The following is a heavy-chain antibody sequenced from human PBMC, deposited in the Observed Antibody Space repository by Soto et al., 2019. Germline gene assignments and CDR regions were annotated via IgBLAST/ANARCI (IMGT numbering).Heavy chain of an antibody. V-gene: IGHV3-49*03. CDR2: IRSKAYGGPP. CDR1: GFTLGDYA. CDR3: AKEGEYGSAPPSGY. Sequence: GGSLRLSCTAAGFTLGDYAMSWFRQAPGKGLEWVGFIRSKAYGGPPEYAASVKGRFTISRDDSKSIAYLQMNSLKTEDTAVYYRAKEGEYGSAPPSGYWGQGTLVTVSS. J-gene: IGHJ4*02. D-gene: IGHD6-6*01.